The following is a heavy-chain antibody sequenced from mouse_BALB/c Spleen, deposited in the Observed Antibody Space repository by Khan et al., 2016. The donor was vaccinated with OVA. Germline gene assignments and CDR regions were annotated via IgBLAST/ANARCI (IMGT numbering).Heavy chain of an antibody. CDR1: GYTFTSHT. V-gene: IGHV1-4*01. CDR3: ARRTTEYALDY. J-gene: IGHJ4*01. Sequence: QVQLKESGAELARPGASVKMSCKASGYTFTSHTMHWIKQRPGQGLEWIGYINPRSGYNQKLNDKTTLTAVISSSTAYKQLSSLTSEDSAVYYCARRTTEYALDYGGQGTSVTVSS. CDR2: INPRSG. D-gene: IGHD2-14*01.